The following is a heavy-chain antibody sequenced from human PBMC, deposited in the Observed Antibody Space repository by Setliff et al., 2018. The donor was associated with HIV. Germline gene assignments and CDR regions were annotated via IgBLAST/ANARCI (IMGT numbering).Heavy chain of an antibody. V-gene: IGHV4-4*08. CDR1: GGSISSYY. J-gene: IGHJ4*02. CDR2: IYTSGST. CDR3: ARGDLGSFDY. Sequence: KPSETLSLTCTVSGGSISSYYWSWIRQPPGKGLEWIGYIYTSGSTNYNPSLKSRVTISVDTSKNQFSLKLSSVTAADTAVYYCARGDLGSFDYWGQGTLVTVSS. D-gene: IGHD3-16*01.